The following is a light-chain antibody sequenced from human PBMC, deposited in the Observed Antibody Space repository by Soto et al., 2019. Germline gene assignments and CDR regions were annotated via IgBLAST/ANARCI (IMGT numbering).Light chain of an antibody. J-gene: IGKJ4*01. CDR3: QQYNSYLT. Sequence: DTQMTQSPSTLSPSVGARVTIPCRASQSISSWLAWYQQKPGKAPKLLIYDASSLESGVPSRFSGSGSGTEFTLTISSLQPDDFATYYCQQYNSYLTFGGGTKVDIK. CDR2: DAS. V-gene: IGKV1-5*01. CDR1: QSISSW.